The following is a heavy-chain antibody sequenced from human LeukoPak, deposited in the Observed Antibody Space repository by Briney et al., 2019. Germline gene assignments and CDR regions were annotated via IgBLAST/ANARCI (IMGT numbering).Heavy chain of an antibody. J-gene: IGHJ6*03. CDR1: GGSISSYY. CDR3: ARDGGYCGGDCFVDV. D-gene: IGHD2-21*02. CDR2: IYTCGST. V-gene: IGHV4-4*07. Sequence: SETLSLTCTVSGGSISSYYWSWIRQPAGKGLEWVGRIYTCGSTNYNPSLKSRVTMSVDTSKNQFSLKLSSVTAADTAVYYCARDGGYCGGDCFVDVWGKGTTVTVS.